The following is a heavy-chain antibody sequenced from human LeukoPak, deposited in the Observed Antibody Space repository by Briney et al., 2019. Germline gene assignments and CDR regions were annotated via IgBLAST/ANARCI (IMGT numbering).Heavy chain of an antibody. V-gene: IGHV4-59*01. D-gene: IGHD3-16*01. CDR2: ISSSGST. CDR1: GDSFSSYH. Sequence: KPSETLSLTCTVSVSGDSFSSYHWSWLRQPPGKGLEWIGYISSSGSTSYNPSLKSRLTISVDTSKNQFSLELSSVTAADTAVYYCARVGRGDHTWGSYSCDHWGQGTLVSVSS. CDR3: ARVGRGDHTWGSYSCDH. J-gene: IGHJ4*02.